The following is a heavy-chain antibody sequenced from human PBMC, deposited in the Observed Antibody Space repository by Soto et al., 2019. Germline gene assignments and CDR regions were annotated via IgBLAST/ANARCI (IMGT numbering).Heavy chain of an antibody. J-gene: IGHJ6*02. CDR3: ARAYGSGYMDV. CDR1: GGPISSGGYY. Sequence: SETLSPTCTLSGGPISSGGYYWSWIRQHPGKGLEWIGYIYYSGSTYYNPSLKSRVTISVDTSKNQLSLKLSSVTAADTAVYYCARAYGSGYMDVWGQGTTVT. CDR2: IYYSGST. V-gene: IGHV4-31*03. D-gene: IGHD3-10*01.